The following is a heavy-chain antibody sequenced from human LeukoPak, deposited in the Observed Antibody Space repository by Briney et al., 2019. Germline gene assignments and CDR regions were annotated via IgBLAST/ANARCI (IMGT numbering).Heavy chain of an antibody. CDR1: GFTFSSYG. CDR2: ISGSGSNT. D-gene: IGHD2-2*02. Sequence: GGSLRLSCVVSGFTFSSYGMSWVRQAPGKGLEWVSGISGSGSNTYYADSVKGRFTISRDNSKNTLYLQMNSLRAEDTAVYYCAKEDALLGYCSSTSCYIDYWGQGTLVTVSS. CDR3: AKEDALLGYCSSTSCYIDY. J-gene: IGHJ4*02. V-gene: IGHV3-23*01.